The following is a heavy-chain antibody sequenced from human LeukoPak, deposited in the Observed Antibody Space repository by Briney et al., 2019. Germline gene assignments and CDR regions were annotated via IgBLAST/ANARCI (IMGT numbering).Heavy chain of an antibody. J-gene: IGHJ4*02. CDR2: IYSGGST. Sequence: GGSLRLSCAASGFTFSDFYMSWFRQAPGKGLEWVSVIYSGGSTYYADSVKGRFIISRDNSKNTVYLQMNSLRAEDTAVYYCARVIGVVRADYYFDYWGQGTLVAVSS. CDR1: GFTFSDFY. V-gene: IGHV3-53*01. CDR3: ARVIGVVRADYYFDY. D-gene: IGHD3-10*01.